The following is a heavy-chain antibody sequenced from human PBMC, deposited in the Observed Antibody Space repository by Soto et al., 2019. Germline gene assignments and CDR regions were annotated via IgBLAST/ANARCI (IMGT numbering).Heavy chain of an antibody. V-gene: IGHV3-53*01. CDR3: ARGYCSGTSCGGAIDY. D-gene: IGHD2-2*01. CDR2: IYSGGST. CDR1: VSTFSSHY. J-gene: IGHJ4*02. Sequence: PWGSLRLSCAASVSTFSSHYMSWVRQAPGKGLEWVSVIYSGGSTYYADSVKGRFTSSRDNSKNTLYLQMNSLRAEDTAVYYCARGYCSGTSCGGAIDYWGQGTLVTVSS.